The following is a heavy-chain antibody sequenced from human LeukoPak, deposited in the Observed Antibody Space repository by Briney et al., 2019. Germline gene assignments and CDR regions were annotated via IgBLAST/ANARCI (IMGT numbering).Heavy chain of an antibody. CDR2: IKQDGSEK. D-gene: IGHD4-11*01. V-gene: IGHV3-7*01. CDR1: GFTFSSYW. J-gene: IGHJ4*02. Sequence: GGSLRLSCAASGFTFSSYWMSWVRQAPGKGLEWVANIKQDGSEKYYVDSVKGRFTISRDNAKNSLYLQTNSLRAEDTAVYYCASLSNWYYFDYWGQGTLVTVSS. CDR3: ASLSNWYYFDY.